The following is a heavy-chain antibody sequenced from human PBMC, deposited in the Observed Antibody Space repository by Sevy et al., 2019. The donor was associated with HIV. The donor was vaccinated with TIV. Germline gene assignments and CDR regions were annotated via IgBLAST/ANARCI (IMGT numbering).Heavy chain of an antibody. CDR2: IWYDGSNK. J-gene: IGHJ4*02. Sequence: GGSLRLSCAASGFTFSSYGMHWVRQAPGKGLEWVAVIWYDGSNKYYADSVKGRFTISRDNSKSTLYLQMNSPRAEDTAVYYCARGPSGYSYGFFNYWGQGTLVTVSS. CDR3: ARGPSGYSYGFFNY. V-gene: IGHV3-33*01. D-gene: IGHD5-18*01. CDR1: GFTFSSYG.